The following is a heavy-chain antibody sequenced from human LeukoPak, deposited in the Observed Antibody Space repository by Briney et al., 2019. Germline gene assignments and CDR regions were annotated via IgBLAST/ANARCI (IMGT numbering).Heavy chain of an antibody. CDR1: GGSINNGGYY. D-gene: IGHD5-24*01. V-gene: IGHV4-31*03. J-gene: IGHJ4*02. CDR3: ARNRDGYNSFDY. Sequence: SETLSLTCTVSGGSINNGGYYWSWLRQHPGKGLEWVGYIYYSGSSYYDPSLRSRVTISVDTSKNHFSPKLSSVTAADTAVYYCARNRDGYNSFDYWGQGTLVTVSS. CDR2: IYYSGSS.